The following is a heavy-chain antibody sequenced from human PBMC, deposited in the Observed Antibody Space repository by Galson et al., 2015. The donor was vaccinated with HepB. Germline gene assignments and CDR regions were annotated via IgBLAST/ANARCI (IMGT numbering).Heavy chain of an antibody. V-gene: IGHV3-21*01. CDR1: GFNFRNYS. D-gene: IGHD3-10*01. J-gene: IGHJ4*02. CDR2: ISGRRTYI. CDR3: ARPPVGYNGSGTPLYYFDL. Sequence: SLRLSCAGSGFNFRNYSMNWVRQAPGKGLEWVSSISGRRTYIYYADSVKGRFTISRDNAKNLPYLQMHTLRAEDTAVYFCARPPVGYNGSGTPLYYFDLWGQGTLVSVSS.